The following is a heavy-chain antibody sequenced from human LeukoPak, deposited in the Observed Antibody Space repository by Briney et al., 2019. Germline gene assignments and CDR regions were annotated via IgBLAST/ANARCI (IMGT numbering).Heavy chain of an antibody. CDR1: GFTFSTYT. D-gene: IGHD3-3*01. Sequence: PGGSLRLPCAASGFTFSTYTMNWVRQAPGKGLEWVAVISYDGSNKYYADSVKGRFTISRDNSKNTLYLQMNSLRAEDTAVYYCARDQASYYDFWSEYYFDYWGQGTLVTVSS. CDR2: ISYDGSNK. J-gene: IGHJ4*02. CDR3: ARDQASYYDFWSEYYFDY. V-gene: IGHV3-30*04.